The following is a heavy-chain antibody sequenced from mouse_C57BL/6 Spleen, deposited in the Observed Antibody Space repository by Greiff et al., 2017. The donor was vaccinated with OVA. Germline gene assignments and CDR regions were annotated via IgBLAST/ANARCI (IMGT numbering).Heavy chain of an antibody. V-gene: IGHV1-64*01. Sequence: QVQLQQPGAELVKPGASVKLSCTASGYTFTSYWMHWVKQRPGQGLEWIGMIHPNSGSTNYNEKFKSKATLPVDKSSSTVYMQLSSLTCKDTAVEYCASECYGSKHWYFEVWGKGTTVTVSS. CDR3: ASECYGSKHWYFEV. J-gene: IGHJ1*03. CDR1: GYTFTSYW. CDR2: IHPNSGST. D-gene: IGHD1-1*01.